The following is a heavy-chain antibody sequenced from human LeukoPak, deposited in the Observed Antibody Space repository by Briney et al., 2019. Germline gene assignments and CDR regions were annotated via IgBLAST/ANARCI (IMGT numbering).Heavy chain of an antibody. J-gene: IGHJ4*02. D-gene: IGHD6-6*01. CDR2: ISGSGGIT. CDR3: AKAGYRGSSVNYFDY. V-gene: IGHV3-23*01. CDR1: GFTFSSYA. Sequence: PGGSLRLSCAPSGFTFSSYAMSWVRQAPGMGLEWLSAISGSGGITYYADSVKGRFTISRDNSQNTLSLQMNSLRAEDTAVYFCAKAGYRGSSVNYFDYWGQGTLVTVSS.